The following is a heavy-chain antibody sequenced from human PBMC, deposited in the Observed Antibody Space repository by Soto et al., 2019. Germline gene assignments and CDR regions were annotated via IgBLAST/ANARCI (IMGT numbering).Heavy chain of an antibody. CDR3: ARSITGTTTRYYYYGMDV. CDR2: IYPGDSDT. V-gene: IGHV5-51*01. CDR1: GYSFTSYW. J-gene: IGHJ6*02. Sequence: GESLKISCKGSGYSFTSYWIGWVRQMPGKGLEWMGIIYPGDSDTRYSPSFQGQVTISADKSISTAYLQWSSLKASDTAMYYCARSITGTTTRYYYYGMDVWGQGTTVTVSS. D-gene: IGHD1-7*01.